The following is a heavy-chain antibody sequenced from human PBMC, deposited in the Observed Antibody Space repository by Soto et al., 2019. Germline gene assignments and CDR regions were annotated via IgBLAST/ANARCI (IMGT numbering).Heavy chain of an antibody. CDR2: IIPIFGTA. CDR3: ARDTYYYDSSGYYKGDFDI. V-gene: IGHV1-69*01. Sequence: QVQLVQSGAEVKKPGSSVKVSCKASGGTFSSYAISWVRQAPGQGLEWMGGIIPIFGTANYAQKFQGRVTITADESTRTAYMELSSLRSEDTAVYYCARDTYYYDSSGYYKGDFDIWGQGTMVTVSS. D-gene: IGHD3-22*01. CDR1: GGTFSSYA. J-gene: IGHJ3*02.